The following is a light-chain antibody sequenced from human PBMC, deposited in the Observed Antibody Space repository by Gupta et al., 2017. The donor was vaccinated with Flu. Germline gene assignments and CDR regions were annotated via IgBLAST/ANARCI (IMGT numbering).Light chain of an antibody. CDR2: DVN. CDR3: GSYSTSTSLL. J-gene: IGLJ2*01. V-gene: IGLV2-14*03. Sequence: QSALTQPHYASRSPRQSITISCTGTSTDIGAYDYVSWYQQYSGKAPKLIIYDVNNRPSGVSNRFSGSKSGNTASLTISGLQTEDAADYYCGSYSTSTSLLFGGGTKLTVL. CDR1: STDIGAYDY.